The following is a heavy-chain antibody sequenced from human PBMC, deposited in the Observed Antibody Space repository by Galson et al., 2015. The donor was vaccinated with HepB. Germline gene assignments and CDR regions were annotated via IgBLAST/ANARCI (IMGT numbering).Heavy chain of an antibody. V-gene: IGHV3-30*01. D-gene: IGHD6-6*01. CDR2: ISHDGTNK. J-gene: IGHJ4*02. Sequence: SLRLSCAASGFTFSSYAMSWVRQAPGKGLQWVAIISHDGTNKDYADLAKGRFTISRDTSYNTLFLQMNSLTAEDTALYYCVRGRQLDFWGQGTLVTVSP. CDR1: GFTFSSYA. CDR3: VRGRQLDF.